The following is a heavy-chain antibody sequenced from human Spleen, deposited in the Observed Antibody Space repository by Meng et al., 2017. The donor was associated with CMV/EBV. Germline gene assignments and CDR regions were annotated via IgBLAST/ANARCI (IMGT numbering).Heavy chain of an antibody. D-gene: IGHD6-6*01. CDR3: ARYSSSSPNPDY. J-gene: IGHJ4*02. CDR1: GFTVSSNY. CDR2: IYSGGST. Sequence: GGSLRLSCAASGFTVSSNYMSWVRQAPGKGLEWVSVIYSGGSTYYADSVKGRFTISRDNSKNTLYLQMNSLRAEDTAVYYCARYSSSSPNPDYWGQGTLVTVSS. V-gene: IGHV3-53*01.